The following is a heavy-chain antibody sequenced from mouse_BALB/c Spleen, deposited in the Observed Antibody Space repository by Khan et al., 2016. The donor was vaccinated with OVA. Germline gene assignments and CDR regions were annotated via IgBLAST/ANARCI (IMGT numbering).Heavy chain of an antibody. CDR3: ARAGWDVFAY. V-gene: IGHV1-77*01. Sequence: QVQLQQPGPELVKPGASVKMSCKASGYTFTDYVMNWVKQRNGQGLEWIGQIYPGSDSTYYNEKFKGKATLTADRSSSTAYMQLSNQTSEDSAVYFWARAGWDVFAYWGQGTLVTVS. CDR1: GYTFTDYV. D-gene: IGHD4-1*01. CDR2: IYPGSDST. J-gene: IGHJ3*01.